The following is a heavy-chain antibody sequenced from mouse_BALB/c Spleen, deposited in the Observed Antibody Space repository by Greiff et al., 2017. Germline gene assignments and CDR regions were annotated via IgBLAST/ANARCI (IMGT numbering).Heavy chain of an antibody. J-gene: IGHJ4*01. CDR2: ISSGGSYT. CDR3: ARHGDGYYLAMDY. Sequence: EVQLVESGGDLVKPGGSLKLSCAASGFTFSSYGMSWVRQTPDKRLEWVATISSGGSYTYYPDSVKGRFTISRDNAKNTLYLQMSSLKSEDTAMYYCARHGDGYYLAMDYWGQGTSVTVSS. D-gene: IGHD2-3*01. V-gene: IGHV5-6*01. CDR1: GFTFSSYG.